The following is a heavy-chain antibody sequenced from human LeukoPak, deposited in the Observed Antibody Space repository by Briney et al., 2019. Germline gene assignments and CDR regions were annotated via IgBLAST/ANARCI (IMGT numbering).Heavy chain of an antibody. J-gene: IGHJ4*02. CDR2: ISPSGGST. CDR3: ARDTYNFWSGYYY. Sequence: ASVKVSCKASGYTFTSYYMHWVRQAPGQGLEWMGRISPSGGSTSYAQKFQGRVTMTRDTSTSTVYMELSSLRSEDTAVYYCARDTYNFWSGYYYWGQGTLVTVSS. CDR1: GYTFTSYY. D-gene: IGHD3-3*01. V-gene: IGHV1-46*01.